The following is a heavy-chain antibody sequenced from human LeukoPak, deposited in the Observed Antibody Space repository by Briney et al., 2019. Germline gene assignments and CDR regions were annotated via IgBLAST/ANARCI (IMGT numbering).Heavy chain of an antibody. Sequence: NPSETLSLTCTVSGGSISSGGYYWSWIRQHPGKGLEWIGYIYYSGSTYYNPSLKSRVTISVDTSKNQFSLKLSSVTAADTAVYYCARDGPYSSGWFDYWGQGTLVTVSS. D-gene: IGHD6-19*01. V-gene: IGHV4-31*03. CDR2: IYYSGST. J-gene: IGHJ4*02. CDR3: ARDGPYSSGWFDY. CDR1: GGSISSGGYY.